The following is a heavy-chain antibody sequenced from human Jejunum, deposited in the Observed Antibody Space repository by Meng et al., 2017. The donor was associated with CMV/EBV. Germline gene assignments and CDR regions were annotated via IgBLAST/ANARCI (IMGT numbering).Heavy chain of an antibody. V-gene: IGHV3-21*01. CDR3: ARRNGYYSFDY. J-gene: IGHJ4*02. D-gene: IGHD3-3*01. CDR1: GFTCNTSP. CDR2: ISSRSTYI. Sequence: LACAASGFTCNTSPMTWVRQAPGTGLEWASSISSRSTYIYYTDSVKGRFIVSRDNAKNSLYLQMNSLRAEDTAVYYCARRNGYYSFDYWGQGTLVTVSS.